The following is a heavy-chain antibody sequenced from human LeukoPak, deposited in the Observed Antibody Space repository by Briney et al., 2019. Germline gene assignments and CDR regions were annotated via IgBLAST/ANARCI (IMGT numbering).Heavy chain of an antibody. CDR1: GYTFTSYY. V-gene: IGHV1-46*01. D-gene: IGHD3-9*01. Sequence: ASVKVSCKASGYTFTSYYMHWVRQAPGQGLEWMGIINPSGGSTSYPQKFQGRVTMTRDTSTSTVYMELSSLRSEDTAVYYCARCGSYYDILTGYYRRLDYYYGMDVWGQGTTVTVSS. J-gene: IGHJ6*02. CDR3: ARCGSYYDILTGYYRRLDYYYGMDV. CDR2: INPSGGST.